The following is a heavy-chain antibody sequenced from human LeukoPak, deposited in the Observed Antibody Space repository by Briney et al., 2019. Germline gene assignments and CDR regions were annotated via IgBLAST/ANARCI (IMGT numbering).Heavy chain of an antibody. V-gene: IGHV3-23*01. CDR1: GFTFSTCA. Sequence: PGGSLRLSCTASGFTFSTCAMSWVRQAPGKGLEWVSAIRGSGGRTYYADSVKDRFTISRDDVKSTLFLQMNDLRAEDTAVYYCAKWAKGAYWGQGTLVTVSS. CDR3: AKWAKGAY. CDR2: IRGSGGRT. J-gene: IGHJ4*02. D-gene: IGHD1-26*01.